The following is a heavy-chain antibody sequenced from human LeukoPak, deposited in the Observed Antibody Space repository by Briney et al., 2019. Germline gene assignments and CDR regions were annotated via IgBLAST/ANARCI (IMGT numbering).Heavy chain of an antibody. CDR2: ISSSSSYI. V-gene: IGHV3-21*01. CDR3: ARDFGFGYDYGDYVTIGSY. J-gene: IGHJ4*02. CDR1: GLTFRIYS. Sequence: PGGSLRLSCAASGLTFRIYSVNCVRHAPGKGRVGVSSISSSSSYIYYADSVKGRFTISKDNAKNSLYLQMNSLRAEDTAVYYCARDFGFGYDYGDYVTIGSYWGQGTLVTVSS. D-gene: IGHD4-17*01.